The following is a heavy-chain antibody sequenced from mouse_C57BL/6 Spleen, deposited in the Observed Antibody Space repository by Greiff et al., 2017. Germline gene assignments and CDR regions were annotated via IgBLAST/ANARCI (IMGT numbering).Heavy chain of an antibody. CDR3: ARHGGYYLYAMDY. CDR2: INPSNGGT. D-gene: IGHD2-3*01. V-gene: IGHV1-53*01. J-gene: IGHJ4*01. Sequence: QVQLQQPGPELVKPGASVKLSCKASGYTFTSYWMHWVKQRPGHGLEWIGNINPSNGGTNYNEKFKSKATLTVDKSSSTAYMQLRSLTSEDSAVYSCARHGGYYLYAMDYWGQGTSVTVSS. CDR1: GYTFTSYW.